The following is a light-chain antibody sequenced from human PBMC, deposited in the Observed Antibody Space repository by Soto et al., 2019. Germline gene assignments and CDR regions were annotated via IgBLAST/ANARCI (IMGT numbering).Light chain of an antibody. V-gene: IGLV1-40*01. J-gene: IGLJ2*01. CDR2: GNS. CDR1: SSNIGAGYD. Sequence: QSVLTQPPSVSGAPGQWVTISCTGSSSNIGAGYDVHWYQQLPGTAPKLLIYGNSNRPSGVPDRFSGSKSGTSASLAITGLQAEDDADYYCQSYDSSRSGVVFGGGTKLTVL. CDR3: QSYDSSRSGVV.